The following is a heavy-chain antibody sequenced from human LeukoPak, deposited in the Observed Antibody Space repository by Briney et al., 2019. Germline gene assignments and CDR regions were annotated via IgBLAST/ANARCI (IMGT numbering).Heavy chain of an antibody. Sequence: PGGSLRLSCAASGFTFSNYALSWVRQAPGKGLEWVSDISGSGGSTYYADSVKGRFTISRDNAKNSLYPQMNSLRAEDTAVYYCARSVAGGYYYYYYMDVWGKGTTVTVSS. CDR2: ISGSGGST. V-gene: IGHV3-23*01. CDR1: GFTFSNYA. D-gene: IGHD1-26*01. CDR3: ARSVAGGYYYYYYMDV. J-gene: IGHJ6*03.